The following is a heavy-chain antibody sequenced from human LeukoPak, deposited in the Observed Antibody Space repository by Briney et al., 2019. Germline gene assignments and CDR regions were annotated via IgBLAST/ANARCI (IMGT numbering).Heavy chain of an antibody. V-gene: IGHV1-2*02. CDR3: ARDTARITIFGVAKYMDV. Sequence: ASVKVSCKASGYTFTDYYIHWVRQAPGQGLEWMGWINPNSGGTKYAQKFQGRVTMTRDTSISLAYMELSRLRSDDTAVYYCARDTARITIFGVAKYMDVWGKGTTVAVSS. CDR1: GYTFTDYY. CDR2: INPNSGGT. J-gene: IGHJ6*03. D-gene: IGHD3-3*01.